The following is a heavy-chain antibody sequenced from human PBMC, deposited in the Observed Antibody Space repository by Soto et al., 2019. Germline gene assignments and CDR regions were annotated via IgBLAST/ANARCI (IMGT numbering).Heavy chain of an antibody. CDR1: GFTFSSYA. V-gene: IGHV3-23*01. CDR3: VTDYGDFKYYFDY. J-gene: IGHJ4*02. CDR2: ISGSGGST. D-gene: IGHD4-17*01. Sequence: EVQLLESGGGLVQPGGSLRLSCAASGFTFSSYAMSWVRQAPGKGLEWVSAISGSGGSTYYADSVKGRFTISRDNSKNTLYLQMNSLRAEDTAVYYCVTDYGDFKYYFDYWGQGTLVTVSS.